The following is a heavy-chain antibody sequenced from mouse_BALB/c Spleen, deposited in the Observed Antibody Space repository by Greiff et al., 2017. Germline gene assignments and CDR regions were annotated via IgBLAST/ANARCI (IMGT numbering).Heavy chain of an antibody. D-gene: IGHD2-1*01. V-gene: IGHV5-6-3*01. CDR1: GFTFSSYG. CDR2: INSNGGST. J-gene: IGHJ1*01. Sequence: EVKVVESGGGLVQPGGSLKLSCAASGFTFSSYGMSWVRQTPDKRLELVATINSNGGSTYYPDSVKGRFTISRDNAKNTLYLQMSSLKSEDTAMYYCARDRGNYIYWYFDVWGAGTTVTVSS. CDR3: ARDRGNYIYWYFDV.